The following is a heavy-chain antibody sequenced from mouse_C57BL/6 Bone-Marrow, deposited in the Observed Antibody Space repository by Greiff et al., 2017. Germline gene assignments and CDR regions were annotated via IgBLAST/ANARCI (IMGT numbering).Heavy chain of an antibody. CDR3: ARCPWFAY. CDR2: INPGSGGT. V-gene: IGHV1-54*01. Sequence: QVQLQQSGAELVRPGTSVKVSCKASGYAFTNYLIEWVNQRPGQGLEWIGVINPGSGGTNYNEKFKGKATLTADKSSSTAYMQLSSLTSEDSAVYFCARCPWFAYWGQGTLVTVSA. CDR1: GYAFTNYL. J-gene: IGHJ3*01.